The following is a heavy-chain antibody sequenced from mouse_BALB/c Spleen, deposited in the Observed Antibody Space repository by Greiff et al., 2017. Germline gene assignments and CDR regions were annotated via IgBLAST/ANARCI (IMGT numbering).Heavy chain of an antibody. Sequence: EVKLVESGGGLVKLGGSLKLSCAASGFTFSSYYMSWVRQTPEKRLELVAAINSNGGSTYYPDTVKGRFTISRDNAKNTLYLQMSSLKSEDTALYYCARRAYGYDGGLFDYWGQGTTLTVSS. CDR3: ARRAYGYDGGLFDY. D-gene: IGHD2-2*01. CDR1: GFTFSSYY. J-gene: IGHJ2*01. V-gene: IGHV5-6-2*01. CDR2: INSNGGST.